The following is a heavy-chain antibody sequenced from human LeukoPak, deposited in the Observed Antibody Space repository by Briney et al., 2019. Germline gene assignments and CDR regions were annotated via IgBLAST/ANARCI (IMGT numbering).Heavy chain of an antibody. Sequence: SETLSLTCAVYGGSFSGYYWSWLRQPPGKGLEWIGEINHSGSTNYNPSLKSRVTISVDTSKNQFSLKLSSVTAADTAVYYCASSWMSYYYYMDVWGKGTTVTVSS. V-gene: IGHV4-34*01. CDR1: GGSFSGYY. CDR2: INHSGST. D-gene: IGHD5-12*01. CDR3: ASSWMSYYYYMDV. J-gene: IGHJ6*03.